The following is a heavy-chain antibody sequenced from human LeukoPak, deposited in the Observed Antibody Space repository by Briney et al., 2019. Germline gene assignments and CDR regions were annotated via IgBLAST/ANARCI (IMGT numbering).Heavy chain of an antibody. CDR1: GLTFRNYA. Sequence: PGGSLRLSCAASGLTFRNYAMSWVRQAPGKGLEWVSVICANDGNTYYADAVKGRFTISRDNSKDTLYLQMDSLRAEDTAVYYCAKGSGNSCYSPCDYWGQGILVTVSS. CDR3: AKGSGNSCYSPCDY. J-gene: IGHJ4*02. CDR2: ICANDGNT. D-gene: IGHD2-15*01. V-gene: IGHV3-23*01.